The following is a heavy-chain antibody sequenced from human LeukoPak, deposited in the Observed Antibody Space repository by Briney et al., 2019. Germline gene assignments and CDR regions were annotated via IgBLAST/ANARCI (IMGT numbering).Heavy chain of an antibody. CDR3: ARDRSLRYFDY. Sequence: PGRSLRLSCAASRFTFRNHGMHWVRQAPGKGLEWVAVIWYDGSDTYYTDSVKGRFTISRDNSKNMLYLQMNSLRVEDTAVYYCARDRSLRYFDYWGQGTVVTVSS. CDR1: RFTFRNHG. CDR2: IWYDGSDT. V-gene: IGHV3-33*01. J-gene: IGHJ4*02.